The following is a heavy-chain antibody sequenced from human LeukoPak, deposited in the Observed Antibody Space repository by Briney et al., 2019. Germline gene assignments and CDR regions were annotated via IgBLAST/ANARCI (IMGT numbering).Heavy chain of an antibody. J-gene: IGHJ6*03. CDR2: ISPNNGHT. D-gene: IGHD6-19*01. V-gene: IGHV1-18*01. CDR1: GYTFTSYA. Sequence: GASVKVSCKASGYTFTSYAISWVRQAPGQGLEWMGWISPNNGHTNYAQNLRGRVSMTTDTPTSTAYMELRSLRSDDTAVYYCAREGSAWLHYYYFYMDVWGKGTTVTISS. CDR3: AREGSAWLHYYYFYMDV.